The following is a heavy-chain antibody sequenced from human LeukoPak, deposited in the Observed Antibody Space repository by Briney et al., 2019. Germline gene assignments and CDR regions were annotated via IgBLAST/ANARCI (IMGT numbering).Heavy chain of an antibody. V-gene: IGHV3-20*04. CDR3: ASSRGYSYGYLDY. Sequence: TGGSLRLSCAASGFTFDDYGMSWVRQAPGRGLEWVSGINWNGGSTGYADSVKGRFTISRDNAKNSLYLQMNSLRAEDTALYYCASSRGYSYGYLDYWGQGTLVTVSS. CDR1: GFTFDDYG. J-gene: IGHJ4*02. CDR2: INWNGGST. D-gene: IGHD5-18*01.